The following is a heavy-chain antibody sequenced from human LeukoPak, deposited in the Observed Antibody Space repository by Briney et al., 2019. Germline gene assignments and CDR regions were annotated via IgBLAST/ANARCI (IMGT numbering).Heavy chain of an antibody. D-gene: IGHD4-17*01. CDR1: GYTLTELS. CDR2: FDPEDGET. J-gene: IGHJ4*02. Sequence: ASVKVSCKVSGYTLTELSMHWVRQAPGKGLEWMGGFDPEDGETIYAQKFQGRVTMTEDTSTDTAYMELSSLRSEDTAVYYCATQPHNYGDYGIEFDYWGQGTLVTVSS. V-gene: IGHV1-24*01. CDR3: ATQPHNYGDYGIEFDY.